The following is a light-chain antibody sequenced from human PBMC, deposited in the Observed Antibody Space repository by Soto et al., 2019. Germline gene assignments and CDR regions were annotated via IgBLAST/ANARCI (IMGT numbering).Light chain of an antibody. CDR3: QQYSNWPRT. CDR1: QSVRRN. Sequence: EIVMTQSPATLSVSPGARATLSCRASQSVRRNFAWYQQKRGQAPRLXIFGASTRATGIPARFSGSGSGTEFTLTISSLQSEDFAVYSCQQYSNWPRTFGQGTQVDIK. CDR2: GAS. V-gene: IGKV3-15*01. J-gene: IGKJ1*01.